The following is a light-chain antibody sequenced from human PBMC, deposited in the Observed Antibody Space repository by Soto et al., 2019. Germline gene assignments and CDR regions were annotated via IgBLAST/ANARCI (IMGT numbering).Light chain of an antibody. J-gene: IGLJ2*01. Sequence: QSALTQPPSASGSHGQSVTISCTGTSSDVGGYNYVSWYQQHPGKVPKLIIYEVTKRPSGVADRFSGSKSGNTASLTVSGLQTEDEADYYCNSYAGRNSVIFGGGTKLTVL. CDR1: SSDVGGYNY. CDR3: NSYAGRNSVI. V-gene: IGLV2-8*01. CDR2: EVT.